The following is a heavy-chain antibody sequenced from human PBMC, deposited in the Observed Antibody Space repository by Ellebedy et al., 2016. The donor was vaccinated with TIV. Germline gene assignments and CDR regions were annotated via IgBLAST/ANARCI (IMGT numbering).Heavy chain of an antibody. J-gene: IGHJ3*02. V-gene: IGHV4-34*01. D-gene: IGHD3-22*01. CDR1: GGSFSGYY. CDR3: ARRAIVVDTDAFDI. CDR2: INHSGST. Sequence: MPSETLSLTCAVYGGSFSGYYWSWIRQPPGEGLEWIGEINHSGSTNYNPSLKSRVTISVDTSKNQFSLKLSSVTAADTAVYYCARRAIVVDTDAFDIWGQGTMVTVSS.